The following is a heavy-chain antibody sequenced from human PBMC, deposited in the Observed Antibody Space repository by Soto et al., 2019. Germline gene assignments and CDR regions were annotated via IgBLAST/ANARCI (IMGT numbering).Heavy chain of an antibody. CDR2: IYYSGST. CDR3: ARVNTDCGCDGYSWAFDI. D-gene: IGHD2-21*02. Sequence: SETLARSCTVAGGSISGYYWSWIRQPPGKGLEWIGYIYYSGSTNYNPSLKSRVTISVDTSKTKFSLKLSSVTAADTAGYYCARVNTDCGCDGYSWAFDIWGQGTLVTVS. J-gene: IGHJ3*02. V-gene: IGHV4-59*01. CDR1: GGSISGYY.